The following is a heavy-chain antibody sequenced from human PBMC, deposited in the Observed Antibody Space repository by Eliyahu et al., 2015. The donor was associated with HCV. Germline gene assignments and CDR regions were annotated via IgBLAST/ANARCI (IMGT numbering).Heavy chain of an antibody. CDR1: GFTFSSYA. J-gene: IGHJ2*01. V-gene: IGHV3-23*01. D-gene: IGHD2-21*02. CDR3: AKDPRAYCGGDCSFPHWYFDL. Sequence: EVQLLESGGGLVQPGGSLRLSCAASGFTFSSYAMXWVRQXPGKGLEWVSAISGSGGSTYYADSVKGRFTISRDNSKNTLYLQMNSLRAEDTAVYYCAKDPRAYCGGDCSFPHWYFDLWGRGTLVTVSS. CDR2: ISGSGGST.